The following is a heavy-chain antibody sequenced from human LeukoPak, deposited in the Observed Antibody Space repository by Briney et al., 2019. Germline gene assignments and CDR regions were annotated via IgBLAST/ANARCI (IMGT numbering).Heavy chain of an antibody. CDR3: ATLVSRGSWYFDY. Sequence: GASVKVSCKVSGYTLTELSMHWVRQAPGKGLEWMGGFDPEDGETIYAQKFQVRVTMTEDTSTDTAYMELSSLRSEDTAVYYCATLVSRGSWYFDYWGQGTLVTVSS. V-gene: IGHV1-24*01. CDR2: FDPEDGET. D-gene: IGHD2-15*01. CDR1: GYTLTELS. J-gene: IGHJ4*02.